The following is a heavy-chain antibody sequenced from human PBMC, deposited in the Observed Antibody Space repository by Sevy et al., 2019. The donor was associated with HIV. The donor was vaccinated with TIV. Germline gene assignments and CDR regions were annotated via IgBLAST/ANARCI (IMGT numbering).Heavy chain of an antibody. J-gene: IGHJ3*02. D-gene: IGHD2-15*01. CDR3: AKDPPVVVAATKDAFDI. CDR2: ISYDGSNK. V-gene: IGHV3-30*18. CDR1: GFTFSSYG. Sequence: GSLRLSCAASGFTFSSYGMHWVRQAPGKGLEWVAVISYDGSNKYYADSVKGRFTISRDNSKNTLYLQMNSLRAEDTAVYYCAKDPPVVVAATKDAFDIWGQGTMVTVSS.